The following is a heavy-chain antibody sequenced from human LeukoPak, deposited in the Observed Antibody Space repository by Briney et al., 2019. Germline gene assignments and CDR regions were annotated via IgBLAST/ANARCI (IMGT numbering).Heavy chain of an antibody. V-gene: IGHV1-2*02. CDR2: INPNSGGT. D-gene: IGHD6-6*01. Sequence: ASVKVSCKASGYTFTGYYMHWVRQAPGQGLEWMGWINPNSGGTNYAQKFQGRVTMTRDTSISTAYMELSRLRSDDTAVYYCASWGYSSSTFGGVANWFDPWGQGTLVTVSS. J-gene: IGHJ5*02. CDR1: GYTFTGYY. CDR3: ASWGYSSSTFGGVANWFDP.